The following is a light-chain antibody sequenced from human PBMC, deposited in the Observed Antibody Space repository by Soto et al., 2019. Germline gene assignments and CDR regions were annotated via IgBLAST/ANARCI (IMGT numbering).Light chain of an antibody. Sequence: IVLTQSPATLSLSPGGRATLSCSACHYLSSYLIWYQQKRGQAPRLLIYDACNRATGTAARFSCSGSGTEFTPTISSLQPDDFATYCCQQYNTYLTFGQGTKV. J-gene: IGKJ1*01. CDR1: HYLSSY. V-gene: IGKV3-11*01. CDR2: DAC. CDR3: QQYNTYLT.